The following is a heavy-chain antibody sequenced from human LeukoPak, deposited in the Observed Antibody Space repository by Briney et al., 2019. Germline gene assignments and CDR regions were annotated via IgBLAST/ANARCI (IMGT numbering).Heavy chain of an antibody. V-gene: IGHV3-30*04. CDR1: GFAFSSYT. CDR2: ISYDGSNK. Sequence: GGSLRLSCAASGFAFSSYTMHWVRQAPGKGLEWMAVISYDGSNKYYADSVKGRFTISRDLSKNTLYLQMNSLRVEDAAVYYCARAPVTSCRGAYCYPFDYWGQGTLVTVSS. J-gene: IGHJ4*02. CDR3: ARAPVTSCRGAYCYPFDY. D-gene: IGHD2-21*01.